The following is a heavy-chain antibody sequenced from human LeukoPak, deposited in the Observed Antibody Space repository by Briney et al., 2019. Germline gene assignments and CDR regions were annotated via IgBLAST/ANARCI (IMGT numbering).Heavy chain of an antibody. Sequence: GGSLRLSCLASGFTVSSTYMSWVRQAPGKGLEWVSVTYSGGSTYYADSVKGRFTISRDNSKNTLYLQMNSLRAEDTAVYHCAREAYSSGWYGEHWFDPWGQGTLVTVSS. J-gene: IGHJ5*02. CDR1: GFTVSSTY. CDR3: AREAYSSGWYGEHWFDP. V-gene: IGHV3-66*01. CDR2: TYSGGST. D-gene: IGHD6-19*01.